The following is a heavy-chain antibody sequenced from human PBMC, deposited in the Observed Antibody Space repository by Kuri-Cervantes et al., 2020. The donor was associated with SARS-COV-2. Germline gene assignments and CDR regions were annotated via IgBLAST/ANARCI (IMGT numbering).Heavy chain of an antibody. J-gene: IGHJ4*02. D-gene: IGHD2-15*01. V-gene: IGHV4-61*02. CDR3: ARGIVVVVAAMGYFDY. CDR1: GGSISSDRYY. CDR2: IYPSGST. Sequence: SETLSPTCTVSGGSISSDRYYWSWIRQPAGKGLEWIGRIYPSGSTNYHPSLKSRVTLSVDTSKNQFSLKLSSVTAADTAVYYCARGIVVVVAAMGYFDYWGQGTLVTVSS.